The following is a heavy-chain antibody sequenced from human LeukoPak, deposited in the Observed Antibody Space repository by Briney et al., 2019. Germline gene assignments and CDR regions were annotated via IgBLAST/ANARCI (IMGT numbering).Heavy chain of an antibody. D-gene: IGHD6-13*01. J-gene: IGHJ5*02. V-gene: IGHV4-39*07. CDR1: GGSISSSSYY. Sequence: SETLSLTCTVSGGSISSSSYYWGWIRQPPGKGLERIGSIYYSGSTYYNPSLKSRVTISVDTPKNQFSLKLSSVTAADTAVYYCARVRPGWQQLVRSHNWFDPWGQGTLVTVSS. CDR3: ARVRPGWQQLVRSHNWFDP. CDR2: IYYSGST.